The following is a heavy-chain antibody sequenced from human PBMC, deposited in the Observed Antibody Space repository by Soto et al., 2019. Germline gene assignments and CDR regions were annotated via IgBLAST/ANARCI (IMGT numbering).Heavy chain of an antibody. D-gene: IGHD2-15*01. J-gene: IGHJ6*04. CDR3: ATDLISPF. CDR2: ISYDGSNK. Sequence: GGCLRLSGAASGFTCSSYAMHWVRQAPGKGLEWGAVISYDGSNKYYADSVKGRFTISRDNSKNTLHLQMNSLRAEDTAVYYCATDLISPFWGKGTTVTVSS. CDR1: GFTCSSYA. V-gene: IGHV3-30-3*01.